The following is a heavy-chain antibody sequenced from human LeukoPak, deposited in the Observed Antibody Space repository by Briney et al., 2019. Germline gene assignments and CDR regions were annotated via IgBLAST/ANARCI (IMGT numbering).Heavy chain of an antibody. D-gene: IGHD6-6*01. Sequence: SETLSLTCTVSGGSISSSSYYWGWIRQPPGKGLEWIGYIYYSGSTNYNPSLKSRVTISVDTSKKQFSLKLSSVTAADTAVYYCARRTSRSIAARRRWYFDLWGRGTLVTVSS. J-gene: IGHJ2*01. V-gene: IGHV4-61*05. CDR3: ARRTSRSIAARRRWYFDL. CDR2: IYYSGST. CDR1: GGSISSSSYY.